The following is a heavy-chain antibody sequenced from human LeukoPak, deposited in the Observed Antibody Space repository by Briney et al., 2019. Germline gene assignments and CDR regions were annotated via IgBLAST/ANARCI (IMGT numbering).Heavy chain of an antibody. Sequence: PSETLSLTCTVSGGSISSSSYYWGWIRQPPGKGLEWIGRIYYSGSTYFNPSLKSRVTISVDTSKNQFSLKLSSVTAADTAVYYCASTNDSGSYWSDSAVDYWGQGTLVTVSS. V-gene: IGHV4-39*01. CDR1: GGSISSSSYY. CDR3: ASTNDSGSYWSDSAVDY. J-gene: IGHJ4*02. CDR2: IYYSGST. D-gene: IGHD3-10*01.